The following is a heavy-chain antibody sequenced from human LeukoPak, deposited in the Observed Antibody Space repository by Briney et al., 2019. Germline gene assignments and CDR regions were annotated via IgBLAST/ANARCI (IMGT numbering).Heavy chain of an antibody. CDR3: TRERIKYSSSWYWFDP. J-gene: IGHJ5*02. CDR1: GFTFGDYA. D-gene: IGHD6-13*01. Sequence: RTGGSLRLSCTASGFTFGDYAMSWFRQAPGKGLEWVGFIRSKAYGGTTEYAASVKGRFTISRDDSKSIAYLQMNSLKTEDTAVYYCTRERIKYSSSWYWFDPWGQGTLVTVSS. CDR2: IRSKAYGGTT. V-gene: IGHV3-49*03.